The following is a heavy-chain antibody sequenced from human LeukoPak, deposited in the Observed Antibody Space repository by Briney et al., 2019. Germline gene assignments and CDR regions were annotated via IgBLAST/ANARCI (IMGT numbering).Heavy chain of an antibody. J-gene: IGHJ6*03. Sequence: SETLSLTCAVSGYSISSGYYWGWIRQPPGKGLEWIRSIYHSGSTYYNPSLKSRVTISVDTSKNQFSLKLSSVTAADTAVYYCARQTYYDFWSGWSDYYYYMDVWGKGTTVTVSS. CDR1: GYSISSGYY. V-gene: IGHV4-38-2*01. D-gene: IGHD3-3*01. CDR3: ARQTYYDFWSGWSDYYYYMDV. CDR2: IYHSGST.